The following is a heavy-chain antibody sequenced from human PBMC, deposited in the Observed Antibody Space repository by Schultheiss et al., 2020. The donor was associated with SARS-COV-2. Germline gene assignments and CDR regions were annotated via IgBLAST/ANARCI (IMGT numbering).Heavy chain of an antibody. V-gene: IGHV4-34*01. D-gene: IGHD4-17*01. Sequence: QTLSLTCAVYGGSFSGYYWSWIRQPPGKGLEWIGEINHSGSTNYNPSLKSRVTISVDTSKNQFSLKLSSVTAADTAVYYCASVATVTTDYWGQGTLVTVSS. CDR3: ASVATVTTDY. CDR2: INHSGST. CDR1: GGSFSGYY. J-gene: IGHJ4*02.